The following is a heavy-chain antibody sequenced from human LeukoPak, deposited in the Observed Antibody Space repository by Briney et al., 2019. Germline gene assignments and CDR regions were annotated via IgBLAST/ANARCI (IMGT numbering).Heavy chain of an antibody. CDR3: ARGRYYYDSSGYYHDAFDI. D-gene: IGHD3-22*01. CDR1: GYTFTSYG. CDR2: IIPIFGTA. V-gene: IGHV1-69*13. J-gene: IGHJ3*02. Sequence: GASVKVSRKASGYTFTSYGISWVRQAPGQGLEWMGGIIPIFGTANYAQKFQGRVTITADESTSTAYMELSSLRSEDTAVYYCARGRYYYDSSGYYHDAFDIWGQGTMVTVSS.